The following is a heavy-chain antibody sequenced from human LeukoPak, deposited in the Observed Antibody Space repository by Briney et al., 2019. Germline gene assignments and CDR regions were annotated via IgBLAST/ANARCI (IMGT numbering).Heavy chain of an antibody. CDR1: GYTFTSYG. J-gene: IGHJ5*02. D-gene: IGHD6-13*01. CDR2: ISAYKGKT. Sequence: ASVKVCCKASGYTFTSYGISWVRHPPGPGLEWMGWISAYKGKTNYAHKLHVKVTMTTSRSKSTAYLDLRSLSSRDTAVYYCEREASIAAAGTQEFDHWGQGTLVTVSS. V-gene: IGHV1-18*01. CDR3: EREASIAAAGTQEFDH.